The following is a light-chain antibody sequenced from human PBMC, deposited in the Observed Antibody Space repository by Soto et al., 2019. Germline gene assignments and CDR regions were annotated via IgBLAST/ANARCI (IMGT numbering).Light chain of an antibody. CDR3: QSYDSSLSGYV. J-gene: IGLJ1*01. V-gene: IGLV1-40*01. Sequence: QPVLTQPPSVSGAPGQRVTISCTGGSPNIGAGSGVHWYQQLPGTAPKLLIYENTNRPSGVPDRFSASRSGTSASLAISGVQAEDEADYYCQSYDSSLSGYVFGSGTKVTVL. CDR2: ENT. CDR1: SPNIGAGSG.